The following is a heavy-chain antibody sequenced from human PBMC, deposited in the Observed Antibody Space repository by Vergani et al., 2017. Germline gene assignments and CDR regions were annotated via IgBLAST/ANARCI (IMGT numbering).Heavy chain of an antibody. CDR1: GGTFSSYS. CDR3: ARENRGYSYGLDY. D-gene: IGHD5-18*01. Sequence: VQLVQSGAEVKKPGSSVKVSCKASGGTFSSYSMNWVRQAPGKGLEWVSSISSSSSYIYYADSVKGRFTISRDNAKNSLYLQMNSLRAEDTAVYYCARENRGYSYGLDYWGQGTLVTVSS. V-gene: IGHV3-21*01. J-gene: IGHJ4*02. CDR2: ISSSSSYI.